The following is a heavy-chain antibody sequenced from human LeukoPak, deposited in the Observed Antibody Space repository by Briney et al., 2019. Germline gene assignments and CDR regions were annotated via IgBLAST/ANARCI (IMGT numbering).Heavy chain of an antibody. D-gene: IGHD4-17*01. CDR3: ARPSTTVTTFDAFDI. V-gene: IGHV1-2*04. CDR2: INPNSGGT. CDR1: GYTFTGYY. Sequence: ASVKVSCKASGYTFTGYYMHWMRQAPGQGLEWMGWINPNSGGTNYAQKFQGWVTMTRDTSISTAYVELSRLRSDDTAVYYCARPSTTVTTFDAFDIWGQGTMVTVSS. J-gene: IGHJ3*02.